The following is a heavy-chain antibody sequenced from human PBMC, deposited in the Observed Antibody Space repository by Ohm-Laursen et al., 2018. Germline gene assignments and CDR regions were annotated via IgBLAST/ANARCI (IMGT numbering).Heavy chain of an antibody. V-gene: IGHV3-69-1*02. Sequence: SLRLSCAASGLSFRLYTINWVRQAPGQGLEFVSSISTSAVVYYDDSVKGRFTISRDNTNNSAYLQMISLRPEDTAVYYCARGGALDVWGQGTTVTVSS. CDR1: GLSFRLYT. CDR2: ISTSAVV. CDR3: ARGGALDV. J-gene: IGHJ6*02. D-gene: IGHD3-16*01.